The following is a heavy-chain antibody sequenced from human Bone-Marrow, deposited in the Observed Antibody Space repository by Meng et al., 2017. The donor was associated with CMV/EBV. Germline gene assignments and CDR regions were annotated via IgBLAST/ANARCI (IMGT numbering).Heavy chain of an antibody. D-gene: IGHD3-16*01. CDR3: ARESNAWGWFDP. J-gene: IGHJ5*02. CDR2: IYYSGST. Sequence: SETLSLTCTVSGGSISSYYWSWIRQPPGKGLEWIGYIYYSGSTNYNPSLKSRVTISVDTSKNQFSLKLSSVTAADTAVYYCARESNAWGWFDPWGQGTLVTV. CDR1: GGSISSYY. V-gene: IGHV4-59*12.